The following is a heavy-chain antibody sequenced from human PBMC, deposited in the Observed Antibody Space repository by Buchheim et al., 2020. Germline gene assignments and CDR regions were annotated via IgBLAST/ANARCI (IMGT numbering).Heavy chain of an antibody. J-gene: IGHJ6*02. CDR3: AKAFKSGVPIYYYGMDV. CDR1: GFTFSSYA. CDR2: ISGSGGST. D-gene: IGHD3-10*01. Sequence: EVQLLESGGGLVQPGGSLRLSCAASGFTFSSYAMSWVRQAPGKGLEWVSAISGSGGSTYYADSVKGRFTISRDNSQNTRYMQMNSLRAEDTAVYYCAKAFKSGVPIYYYGMDVWGQGTT. V-gene: IGHV3-23*01.